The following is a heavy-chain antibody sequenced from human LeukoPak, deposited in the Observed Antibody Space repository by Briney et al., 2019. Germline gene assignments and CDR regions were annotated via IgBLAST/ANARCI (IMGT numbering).Heavy chain of an antibody. J-gene: IGHJ6*02. D-gene: IGHD3-10*01. CDR2: ISWNSGSI. Sequence: PGRSLRLSCAASGSTFDDYAMHWVRQAPGKGLEWVSGISWNSGSIGYADSVKGRFTISRDNAKNSLYLQMNSLRAEDTALYYCAKDYYGSGSYSRVDVWGQGTTVTVSS. CDR3: AKDYYGSGSYSRVDV. V-gene: IGHV3-9*01. CDR1: GSTFDDYA.